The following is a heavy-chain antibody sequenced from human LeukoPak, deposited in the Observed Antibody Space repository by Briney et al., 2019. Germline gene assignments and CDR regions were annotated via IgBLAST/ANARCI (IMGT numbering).Heavy chain of an antibody. CDR2: ISSNGGST. CDR3: ASAREGAWFDP. Sequence: GGSLRLSCSASGFTFSSYAMHWVRQAPGKGLEYVSAISSNGGSTYYADSVKGRFTISRDNSKNTLYLQMSSLRAEDTAVYYCASAREGAWFDPWGQGALVTVSS. J-gene: IGHJ5*02. D-gene: IGHD1-26*01. CDR1: GFTFSSYA. V-gene: IGHV3-64D*09.